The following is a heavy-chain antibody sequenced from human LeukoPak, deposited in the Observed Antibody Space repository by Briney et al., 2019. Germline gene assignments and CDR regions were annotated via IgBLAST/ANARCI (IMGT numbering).Heavy chain of an antibody. CDR1: GFTFSSYA. CDR3: ARTNTGYSWFDC. Sequence: GGSLRLSCAASGFTFSSYALNWVRQAPGKGLEWVANINQDGNEKYYVDSVKGRFTISRDNAEKSLCLQMNSLRAEDTAVYYCARTNTGYSWFDCWGQGTLVIVSS. CDR2: INQDGNEK. J-gene: IGHJ4*02. V-gene: IGHV3-7*03. D-gene: IGHD6-13*01.